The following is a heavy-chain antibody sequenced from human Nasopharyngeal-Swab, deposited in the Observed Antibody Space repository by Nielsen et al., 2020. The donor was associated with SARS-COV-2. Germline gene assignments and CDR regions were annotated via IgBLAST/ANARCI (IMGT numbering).Heavy chain of an antibody. J-gene: IGHJ3*01. D-gene: IGHD2-21*02. CDR2: TYYRSKWYD. Sequence: SQTLSLTCVITGVSVSSNTAAWNWIRQFPSRGLEWLGRTYYRSKWYDNLAVSVKRRLTINPDTSKNQFSLHLNSVTPEDTAVYYCARDETADAFDVWGQGTMVTVSS. CDR3: ARDETADAFDV. V-gene: IGHV6-1*01. CDR1: GVSVSSNTAA.